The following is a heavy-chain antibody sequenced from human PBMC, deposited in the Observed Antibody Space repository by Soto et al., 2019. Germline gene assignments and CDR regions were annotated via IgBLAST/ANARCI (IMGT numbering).Heavy chain of an antibody. V-gene: IGHV3-33*01. CDR1: GFTFSSYG. CDR3: ARATSGHYYGMDV. J-gene: IGHJ6*02. D-gene: IGHD5-12*01. CDR2: IWYDGSNK. Sequence: QVQLVESGGGVVQPGRSLRLSCAASGFTFSSYGMHWVRQAPGKGLEWVAVIWYDGSNKYYADSVKGRFTISRDNSKNTLYLQMNSLRAEDTAVYYCARATSGHYYGMDVWGQGTTVTVSS.